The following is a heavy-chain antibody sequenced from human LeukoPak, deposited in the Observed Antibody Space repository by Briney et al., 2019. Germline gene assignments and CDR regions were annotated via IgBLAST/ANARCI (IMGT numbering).Heavy chain of an antibody. J-gene: IGHJ2*01. CDR3: ARAKGYCTGDSCYGSYWYFDL. Sequence: PSESLSLTCTVSGGSISSYYWSWIRQPPGKGLEWIGYISYSGGTNYNPSFKSRVTMSVDTSKNQFSLKLTSVTAADTAFYYCARAKGYCTGDSCYGSYWYFDLWGRGTLVTVSS. V-gene: IGHV4-59*01. D-gene: IGHD2-15*01. CDR1: GGSISSYY. CDR2: ISYSGGT.